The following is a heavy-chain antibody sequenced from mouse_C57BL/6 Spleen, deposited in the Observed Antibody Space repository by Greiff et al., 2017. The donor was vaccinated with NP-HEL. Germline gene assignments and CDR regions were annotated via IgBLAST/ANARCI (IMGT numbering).Heavy chain of an antibody. CDR2: IDPSDSET. CDR3: ARVYYYGSSPLDY. Sequence: QVQLKQPGAELVRPGSSVKLSCKASGYTFTSYWMHWVKQRPIQGLEWIGNIDPSDSETHYNQKFKDKATLTVDKSSSTAYMQLSSLTSEDSAVYYCARVYYYGSSPLDYWGQGTTLTVSS. D-gene: IGHD1-1*01. J-gene: IGHJ2*01. V-gene: IGHV1-52*01. CDR1: GYTFTSYW.